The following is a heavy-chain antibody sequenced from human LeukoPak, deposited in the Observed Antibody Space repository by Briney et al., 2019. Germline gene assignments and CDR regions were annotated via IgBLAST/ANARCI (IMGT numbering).Heavy chain of an antibody. J-gene: IGHJ5*02. V-gene: IGHV3-7*01. CDR1: GFIFNNYS. CDR3: AILMGGVTTYDL. CDR2: IRPDGSGD. Sequence: TGGSLRLSCAALGFIFNNYSMSWGRQAPGKGLEWVASIRPDGSGDFHMDSVKGRFTISRDNAEKSLSLQMNSLRAEDTAIYYCAILMGGVTTYDLWGQGTLVTVSS. D-gene: IGHD4-11*01.